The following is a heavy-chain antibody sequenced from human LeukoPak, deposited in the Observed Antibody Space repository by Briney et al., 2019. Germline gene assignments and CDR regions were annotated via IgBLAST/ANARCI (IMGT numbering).Heavy chain of an antibody. CDR2: IYPGDSDT. CDR3: ARRYCSSTSCYAGFDY. Sequence: GESLKISRKGSGYSFTSYWIGWVRQMPGKGLEWMGIIYPGDSDTRYSPSFQGQVTISADKSISTAYLQWSSLKASDTAMYYCARRYCSSTSCYAGFDYWGQGTLVTVSS. V-gene: IGHV5-51*01. J-gene: IGHJ4*02. D-gene: IGHD2-2*01. CDR1: GYSFTSYW.